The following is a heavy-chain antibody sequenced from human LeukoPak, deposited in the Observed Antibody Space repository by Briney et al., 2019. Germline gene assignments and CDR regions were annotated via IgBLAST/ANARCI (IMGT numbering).Heavy chain of an antibody. CDR3: ATNVLRYFDWHYAFDI. CDR1: GFTFSNYA. V-gene: IGHV3-23*01. J-gene: IGHJ3*02. CDR2: ISGGGTST. Sequence: PGGSLRLSCAASGFTFSNYAMSWVRQAPGKGLEWVSSISGGGTSTYYADSVRGRFTISRDNSKNTLYLQMNSLRAEDTAVYYCATNVLRYFDWHYAFDIWGQGTMVTVSS. D-gene: IGHD3-9*01.